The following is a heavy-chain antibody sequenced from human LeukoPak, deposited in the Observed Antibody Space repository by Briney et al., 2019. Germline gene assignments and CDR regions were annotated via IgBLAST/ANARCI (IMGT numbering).Heavy chain of an antibody. CDR2: IKQDGSEK. CDR1: GFTFSSYW. CDR3: AREGSDYYYYGMDG. D-gene: IGHD2-15*01. J-gene: IGHJ6*02. Sequence: PGGSLRLSCAASGFTFSSYWMSWVRQAPGKGLEWVANIKQDGSEKYYVDSVKGRFTISRDNAKNSLYLQMNSLRAEDTAVYYCAREGSDYYYYGMDGWGQGTTVTVSS. V-gene: IGHV3-7*01.